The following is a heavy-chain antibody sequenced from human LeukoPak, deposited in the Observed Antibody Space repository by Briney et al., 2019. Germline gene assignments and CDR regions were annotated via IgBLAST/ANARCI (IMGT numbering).Heavy chain of an antibody. V-gene: IGHV4-59*01. D-gene: IGHD1-26*01. CDR3: ARSSGTYRSFDY. J-gene: IGHJ4*02. Sequence: PSETLSLTCTVSGGSISSYYWSWIRQPPGKGLEWIGYIYYSVTTDYNPSLKSRVTISVDTSNNQFSLKVSSVTAADTAVYYCARSSGTYRSFDYWGQGALVTVSS. CDR2: IYYSVTT. CDR1: GGSISSYY.